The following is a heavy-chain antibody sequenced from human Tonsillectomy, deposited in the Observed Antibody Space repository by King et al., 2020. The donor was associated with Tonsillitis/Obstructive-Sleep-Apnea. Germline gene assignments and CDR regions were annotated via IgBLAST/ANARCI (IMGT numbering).Heavy chain of an antibody. CDR1: GFTFSSYA. D-gene: IGHD2-2*01. J-gene: IGHJ6*03. CDR2: ISYDGSNK. Sequence: VQLVESGGGVVQPGRSLRLSCAASGFTFSSYAMHWVRQAPGKGLEWVAVISYDGSNKYYADSVKGRFTISRDNSKNTLYLQMNSLIAEDTAVYYCARVQLPVPASHYYYFYMDVWGKGTTVTVSS. V-gene: IGHV3-30*01. CDR3: ARVQLPVPASHYYYFYMDV.